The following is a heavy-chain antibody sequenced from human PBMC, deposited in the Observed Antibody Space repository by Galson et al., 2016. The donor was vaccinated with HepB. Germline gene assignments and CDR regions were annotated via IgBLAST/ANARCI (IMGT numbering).Heavy chain of an antibody. CDR2: IFYTGNT. CDR1: GGSISSADYY. Sequence: LSLTCTISGGSISSADYYWSWIRQPPGKGLEWIGYIFYTGNTYYTPSLKSRVTILVDTSKTQFSLKLTSVTAPDTAVYYCARGEGDTAMVFGMDVWGQGTTVTVSS. CDR3: ARGEGDTAMVFGMDV. D-gene: IGHD5-18*01. V-gene: IGHV4-30-4*01. J-gene: IGHJ6*02.